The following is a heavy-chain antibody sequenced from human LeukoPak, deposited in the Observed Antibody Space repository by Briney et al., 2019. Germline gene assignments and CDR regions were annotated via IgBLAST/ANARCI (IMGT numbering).Heavy chain of an antibody. CDR1: GGSISSYY. CDR3: ARERGAAGKVDY. CDR2: IYYSGST. V-gene: IGHV4-59*01. D-gene: IGHD6-13*01. J-gene: IGHJ4*02. Sequence: SETLSLTCTVSGGSISSYYWSWIRQPPGKGLEWIGYIYYSGSTNYNPSLKSRVTISVDTSKNQFSLKLSSVTAADTAVYYCARERGAAGKVDYWGQGTLVTVSS.